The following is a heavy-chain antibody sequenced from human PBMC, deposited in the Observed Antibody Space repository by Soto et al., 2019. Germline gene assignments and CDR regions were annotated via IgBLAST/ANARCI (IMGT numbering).Heavy chain of an antibody. CDR3: AKGRYRIGWYDPYFDY. CDR1: GFTFNRSA. J-gene: IGHJ4*02. CDR2: TSGGAGST. Sequence: EVQLFEAGGGWVQPGGSLRLSCAASGFTFNRSAMSWVSQAPGKGLEWVSTTSGGAGSTYYADSVKGRFTISRDNSKNTLYLQMNSLRADDTAVYYCAKGRYRIGWYDPYFDYWGQGTLVNVSS. D-gene: IGHD6-19*01. V-gene: IGHV3-23*01.